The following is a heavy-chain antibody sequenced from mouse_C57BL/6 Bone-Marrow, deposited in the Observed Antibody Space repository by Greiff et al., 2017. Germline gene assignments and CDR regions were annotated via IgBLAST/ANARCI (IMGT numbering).Heavy chain of an antibody. CDR1: GFTFSSYA. V-gene: IGHV5-9-1*02. CDR3: TRDLYYAIDD. Sequence: EVQLVESGAGLVKPGGSLKLSCAASGFTFSSYAMSWVRQTPEKRLEWVAYISSGGDYIYYADTVKGRFTISRDNARNTLYLQISRLKSEDTAMYYCTRDLYYAIDDGGQGTSVTVSS. J-gene: IGHJ4*01. CDR2: ISSGGDYI.